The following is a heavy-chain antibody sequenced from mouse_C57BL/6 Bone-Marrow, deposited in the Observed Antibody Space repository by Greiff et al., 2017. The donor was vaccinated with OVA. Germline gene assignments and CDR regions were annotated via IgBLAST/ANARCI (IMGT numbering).Heavy chain of an antibody. Sequence: VQLQQPGAELVKPGASVKMSCKASGYTFTSYWITWVKQRPGQGLEWIGDIYPGSGSTNYNEKFKSKATLTLDTSSSTAYMQLSSLTSEDSAVYYCARCTFITTVVVDYWGQGTTLTVSS. D-gene: IGHD1-1*01. J-gene: IGHJ2*01. V-gene: IGHV1-55*01. CDR1: GYTFTSYW. CDR2: IYPGSGST. CDR3: ARCTFITTVVVDY.